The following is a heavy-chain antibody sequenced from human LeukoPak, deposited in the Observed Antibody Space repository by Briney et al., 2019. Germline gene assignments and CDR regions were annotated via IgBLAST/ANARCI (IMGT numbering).Heavy chain of an antibody. CDR2: ICSRSNNI. D-gene: IGHD2-2*01. Sequence: GVSLSLSCAASGFTFSIYTMICVRQAPGKALVWVSSICSRSNNINYADSVKGRFTISRDNAMNSVHLQMNSLGVEDTAVYYCARGYQRPDYWGQGTLITVSS. CDR1: GFTFSIYT. V-gene: IGHV3-21*01. CDR3: ARGYQRPDY. J-gene: IGHJ4*02.